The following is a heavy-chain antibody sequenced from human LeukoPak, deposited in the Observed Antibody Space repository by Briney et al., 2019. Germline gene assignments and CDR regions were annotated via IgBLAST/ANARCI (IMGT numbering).Heavy chain of an antibody. CDR1: GFTFSSYA. CDR3: ARDALTYYYDSSGYNLFDY. J-gene: IGHJ4*02. Sequence: GGSLRLSCAASGFTFSSYAMHWVRQAPGKGLGWVAVISYDGSNKYYADSVKGRFTISRDNSKNTLYLQMNSLRAEDTAVYYCARDALTYYYDSSGYNLFDYWGQGTLVTVSS. CDR2: ISYDGSNK. D-gene: IGHD3-22*01. V-gene: IGHV3-30-3*01.